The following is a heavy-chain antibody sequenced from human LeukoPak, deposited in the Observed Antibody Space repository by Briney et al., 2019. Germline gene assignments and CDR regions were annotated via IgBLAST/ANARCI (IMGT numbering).Heavy chain of an antibody. CDR3: ARPDYDFWSGYYPDYYYYYYMDV. CDR1: GGTFSSYA. CDR2: IIPIFGTA. Sequence: ASVKVSCKASGGTFSSYAISWVRQAPEQGLEWMGGIIPIFGTANYAQKFQGRVTITADESTSTAYMELSSLRSEDTAVYYCARPDYDFWSGYYPDYYYYYYMDVWGKGTTVTVSS. D-gene: IGHD3-3*01. J-gene: IGHJ6*03. V-gene: IGHV1-69*13.